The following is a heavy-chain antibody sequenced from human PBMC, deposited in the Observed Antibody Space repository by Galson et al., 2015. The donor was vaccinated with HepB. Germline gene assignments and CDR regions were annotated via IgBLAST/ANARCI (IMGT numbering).Heavy chain of an antibody. CDR2: ISSGGTTV. Sequence: SLRLSCAASGFTFTDYYMNWIRQAPGKGLEWVPYISSGGTTVFYADSVKGRFTISRDNAKNSLYLQMNSLRAEDTAVYYYARDPLVLGGVYYFDYWGQGTLVTVSS. V-gene: IGHV3-11*04. CDR3: ARDPLVLGGVYYFDY. J-gene: IGHJ4*02. D-gene: IGHD2-8*02. CDR1: GFTFTDYY.